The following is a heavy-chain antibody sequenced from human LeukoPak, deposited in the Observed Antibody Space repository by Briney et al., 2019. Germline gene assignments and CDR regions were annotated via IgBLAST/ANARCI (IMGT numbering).Heavy chain of an antibody. V-gene: IGHV1-2*04. Sequence: ASVKVSCKASGYTFTGYYMHWVRQAPGQGLEWMGWINPNSGGTDYAQKFQGWVTMTRDTSISTAYMELSRLRSDDTAVYYCARDRSYNYGDRVFDYWGQGTLVTVSS. CDR1: GYTFTGYY. J-gene: IGHJ4*02. D-gene: IGHD4-17*01. CDR3: ARDRSYNYGDRVFDY. CDR2: INPNSGGT.